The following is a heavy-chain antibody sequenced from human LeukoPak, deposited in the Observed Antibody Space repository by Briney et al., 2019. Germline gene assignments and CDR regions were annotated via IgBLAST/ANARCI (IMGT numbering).Heavy chain of an antibody. Sequence: SETLSLTCTVSGVTMSNYYWNWIQQPPGKGLEWIAYIFSSGSPNYAPSPKSRVTISVDTSKNQFSLKLSSVTAADTAVYYCARHAPRDSSGNDAFDVWGQGTTVTVSS. CDR2: IFSSGSP. D-gene: IGHD3-22*01. CDR3: ARHAPRDSSGNDAFDV. J-gene: IGHJ3*01. V-gene: IGHV4-59*08. CDR1: GVTMSNYY.